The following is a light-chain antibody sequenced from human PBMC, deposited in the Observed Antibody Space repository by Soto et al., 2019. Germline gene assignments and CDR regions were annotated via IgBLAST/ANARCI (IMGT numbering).Light chain of an antibody. V-gene: IGLV1-47*01. CDR2: KNN. Sequence: QAVVTQPPSASGTPGQRVTISCSGSSSNIGSNYVYWYQQFPGTAPKLLIHKNNQRPSGVPDRFSGSKSGTSASLAISGLRSEDEADYYCAAWDDSLSGVVFGGGTKLTVL. CDR3: AAWDDSLSGVV. J-gene: IGLJ2*01. CDR1: SSNIGSNY.